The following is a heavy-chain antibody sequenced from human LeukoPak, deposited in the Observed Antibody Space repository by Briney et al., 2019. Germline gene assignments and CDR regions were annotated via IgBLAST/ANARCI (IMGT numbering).Heavy chain of an antibody. V-gene: IGHV1-46*03. CDR2: INPSGGST. CDR1: GYTFTSYY. CDR3: ARATTYYDFWSGRVRGGSFDY. J-gene: IGHJ4*02. Sequence: ASVKVSCKASGYTFTSYYMHWVRQAPGQGLEWMGIINPSGGSTSYAQKFQGRVTMTRDTSTSTVYMELSSLRSEDTAVYYCARATTYYDFWSGRVRGGSFDYWGQGTLVTVSS. D-gene: IGHD3-3*01.